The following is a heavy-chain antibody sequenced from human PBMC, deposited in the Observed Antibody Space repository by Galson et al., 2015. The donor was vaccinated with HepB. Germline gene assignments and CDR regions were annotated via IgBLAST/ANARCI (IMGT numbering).Heavy chain of an antibody. CDR3: ARDQVLAATRWFDP. J-gene: IGHJ5*02. CDR1: GYTFTNYA. D-gene: IGHD1-26*01. V-gene: IGHV1-3*01. Sequence: SVKVSCKASGYTFTNYAIHWIRRAPGQRLEWMGWINAGNGNTKYSQKFQGRVTITRDTFATTVYMELNSLRSEDTAVYYCARDQVLAATRWFDPWGHGTLVTVSS. CDR2: INAGNGNT.